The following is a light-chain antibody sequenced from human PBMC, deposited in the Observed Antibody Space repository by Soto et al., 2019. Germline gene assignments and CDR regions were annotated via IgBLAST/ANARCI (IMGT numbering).Light chain of an antibody. CDR1: QSISSW. CDR3: PKYNTYSPWT. J-gene: IGKJ1*01. V-gene: IGKV1-5*03. CDR2: KAS. Sequence: DIQMTQSPSTLSASVGDRVTITCRASQSISSWLAWYQQKPWKAPKLLIYKASSLESGVPSRFSGSGSGTELTLTIRSLQPDDFATYYRPKYNTYSPWTFGKGAKVDIX.